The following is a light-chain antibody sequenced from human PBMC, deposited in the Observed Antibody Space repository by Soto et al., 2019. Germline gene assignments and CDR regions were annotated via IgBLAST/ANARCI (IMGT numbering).Light chain of an antibody. J-gene: IGLJ1*01. CDR1: SSNIGAGYD. V-gene: IGLV1-40*01. CDR3: QSYDSTLSARYV. CDR2: GNN. Sequence: QSVLTQPPSVSGAPGQRGTISCTGSSSNIGAGYDVHWYQQRPGTAPKLLIFGNNNRPSGVPDRFSGSKSGTSASLAITGRQAEDEGDYYCQSYDSTLSARYVFGTGTKLTVL.